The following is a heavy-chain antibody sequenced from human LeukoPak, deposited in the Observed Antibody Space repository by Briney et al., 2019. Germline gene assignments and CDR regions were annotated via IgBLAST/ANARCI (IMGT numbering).Heavy chain of an antibody. CDR1: GFTVSSNY. CDR2: IYSGGNT. CDR3: AKEAQGCSITSCYFDS. Sequence: SGGSLRLSCAASGFTVSSNYMSWVRQAPGKGLGWVSVIYSGGNTYYADSVKGRFTISRDNSKNTLFLQMNSLRAEDTAVYYCAKEAQGCSITSCYFDSWGQGTLVTVSS. V-gene: IGHV3-53*01. J-gene: IGHJ4*02. D-gene: IGHD2-2*01.